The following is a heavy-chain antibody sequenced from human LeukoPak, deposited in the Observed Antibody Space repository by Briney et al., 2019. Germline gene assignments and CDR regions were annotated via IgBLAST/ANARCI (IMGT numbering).Heavy chain of an antibody. Sequence: GGSLKISCKASGYSFSTYWIAWVRQMPGKGLELMGIMYPDDSDTGYSPSFQGQVTISADKSINTAYLQWNSLQASDTAIYYCARLKGGLVKLRECYFGYWGQGTLVTV. V-gene: IGHV5-51*01. CDR1: GYSFSTYW. J-gene: IGHJ4*02. D-gene: IGHD4-17*01. CDR3: ARLKGGLVKLRECYFGY. CDR2: MYPDDSDT.